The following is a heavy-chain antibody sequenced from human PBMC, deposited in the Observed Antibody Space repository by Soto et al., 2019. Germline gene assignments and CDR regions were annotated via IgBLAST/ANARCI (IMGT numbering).Heavy chain of an antibody. CDR1: GYTFTHYY. D-gene: IGHD6-13*01. V-gene: IGHV1-46*04. J-gene: IGHJ1*01. CDR3: ASDLAAGNL. CDR2: INPASGST. Sequence: QVQLVQSGAEVKKPGASVKLSCRTSGYTFTHYYIHWVRHAPGQGLEWLAIINPASGSTNYAQDLQGRVTLTLEASTTTVYLEVNGLRAKNAAIFYCASDLAAGNLWSEGTLVTVSS.